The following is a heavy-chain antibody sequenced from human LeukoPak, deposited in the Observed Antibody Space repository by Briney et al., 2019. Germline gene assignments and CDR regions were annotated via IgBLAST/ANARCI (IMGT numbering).Heavy chain of an antibody. Sequence: SVKVSCKASGGTFSSYAISWVRQAPGQGLEWMGRIIPILGIANYAQKFQGRVTITADKSTSTAYMELSSLRSEDTAVYYCARDSVVVPAAMRNNYYYYYGMDVWGQGTTVTVSS. J-gene: IGHJ6*02. CDR1: GGTFSSYA. V-gene: IGHV1-69*04. CDR2: IIPILGIA. CDR3: ARDSVVVPAAMRNNYYYYYGMDV. D-gene: IGHD2-2*01.